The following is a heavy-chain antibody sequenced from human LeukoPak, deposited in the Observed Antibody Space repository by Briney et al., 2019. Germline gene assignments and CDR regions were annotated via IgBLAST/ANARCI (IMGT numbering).Heavy chain of an antibody. V-gene: IGHV3-48*01. Sequence: PGGSLRLSCAASGFTFSSYSMNWVRQAPGKGLEWVSYISSSSSTIYCADSVKGRFTISRDNAKDSLYLQMNSLRAEDTAVYYCARDHRNYYGSGSYYNTYWGQGTLVTVSS. CDR3: ARDHRNYYGSGSYYNTY. CDR1: GFTFSSYS. CDR2: ISSSSSTI. D-gene: IGHD3-10*01. J-gene: IGHJ4*02.